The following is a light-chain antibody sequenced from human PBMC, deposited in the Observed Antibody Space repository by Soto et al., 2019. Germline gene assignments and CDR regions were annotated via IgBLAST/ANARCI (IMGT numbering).Light chain of an antibody. CDR2: GAS. V-gene: IGKV3-15*01. CDR1: QSVSSN. CDR3: QHYNNWPFT. Sequence: EIVMTQSPATLSVSPGERATLSCRASQSVSSNLAWYQQKPGQAPRLLIYGASTRATGIPARFSGSGSGTEFTLIISSLQSEDFAVYYCQHYNNWPFTFGQGTKVDIK. J-gene: IGKJ2*01.